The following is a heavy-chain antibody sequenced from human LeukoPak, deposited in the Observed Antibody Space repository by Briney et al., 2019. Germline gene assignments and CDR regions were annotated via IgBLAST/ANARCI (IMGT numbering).Heavy chain of an antibody. J-gene: IGHJ3*02. CDR3: AKDMVLSPLALAPTDAFDI. D-gene: IGHD3-10*01. V-gene: IGHV3-23*01. CDR2: ISGSGGST. Sequence: RGSLRLSCAASGFTFSSYAMSWVRQAPGKGLEWVSAISGSGGSTYYADSVKGRFTISRDNSKNTLYLQMNSLRAEDTAVYYCAKDMVLSPLALAPTDAFDIWGQGTMVTVSS. CDR1: GFTFSSYA.